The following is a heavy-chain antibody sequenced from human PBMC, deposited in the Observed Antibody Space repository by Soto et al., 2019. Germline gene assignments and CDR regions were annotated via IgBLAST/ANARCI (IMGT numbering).Heavy chain of an antibody. D-gene: IGHD1-26*01. J-gene: IGHJ4*02. CDR2: IYPYDSET. Sequence: PXESLKISFKASGYSFTAYWIGWARQMPGKGLEWMGIIYPYDSETRYSPSFQGQVTISADKSISAAYLQWSSLKASDTAMYYCARHLVGATRGNFDYWGQGPLVTVSS. V-gene: IGHV5-51*01. CDR3: ARHLVGATRGNFDY. CDR1: GYSFTAYW.